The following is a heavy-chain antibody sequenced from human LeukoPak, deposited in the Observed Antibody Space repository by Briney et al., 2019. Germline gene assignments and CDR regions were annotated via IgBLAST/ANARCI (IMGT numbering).Heavy chain of an antibody. Sequence: SQTLSLTCTVSGGSISSGGYYWSWIRQHPRRGLEWIGYIYYSGSTYYNPCLKSRVTISVDTSKNQFSLKLSSVTAADTAVYYCARDRSDIVVVPAAIPGAFDIWGQGTMVTVSS. D-gene: IGHD2-2*01. V-gene: IGHV4-31*03. CDR1: GGSISSGGYY. J-gene: IGHJ3*02. CDR3: ARDRSDIVVVPAAIPGAFDI. CDR2: IYYSGST.